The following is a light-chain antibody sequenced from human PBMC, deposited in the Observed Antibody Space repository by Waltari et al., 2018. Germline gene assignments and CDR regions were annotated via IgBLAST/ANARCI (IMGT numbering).Light chain of an antibody. CDR3: QQCNNWPYT. V-gene: IGKV3-15*01. Sequence: EIVMTQSPATLSVSPGDRAIISCRASQTVSSTLAWYQQKPGQAPRLLIYGASTRATGIPARFSGSGSGTDFTLTISSLQSEDFAVYYCQQCNNWPYTFGQGTRLEIK. CDR1: QTVSST. CDR2: GAS. J-gene: IGKJ2*01.